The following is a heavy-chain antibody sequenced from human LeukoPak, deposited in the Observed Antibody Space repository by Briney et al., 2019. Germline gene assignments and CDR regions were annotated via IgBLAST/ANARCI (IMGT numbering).Heavy chain of an antibody. V-gene: IGHV4-34*01. CDR3: ARDRGSGWYRLFDY. D-gene: IGHD6-19*01. J-gene: IGHJ4*02. CDR1: GGSFSGYY. Sequence: SETLSLTCAVYGGSFSGYYWSWIRQPPGKGLEWTGEINHSGSTNYNPSLKSRVTISVDTSKNQFSLKLSSVTAADTAVYYCARDRGSGWYRLFDYWGQGTLVTVSS. CDR2: INHSGST.